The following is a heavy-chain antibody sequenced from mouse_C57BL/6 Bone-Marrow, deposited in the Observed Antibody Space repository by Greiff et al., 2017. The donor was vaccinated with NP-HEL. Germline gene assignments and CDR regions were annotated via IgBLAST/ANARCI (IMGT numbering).Heavy chain of an antibody. CDR1: GYTFTDYY. CDR2: IYPGSGNT. J-gene: IGHJ2*01. CDR3: ARSSYGCSPLFDY. Sequence: QVQLQQSGAELVRPGASVKLSCKASGYTFTDYYINWVKQRPGQGLEWIARIYPGSGNTYYNEKFKGKATLTAEKSSSTAYMQLSSLTSEDSAVYFCARSSYGCSPLFDYWGQGTTLTVSS. D-gene: IGHD1-1*01. V-gene: IGHV1-76*01.